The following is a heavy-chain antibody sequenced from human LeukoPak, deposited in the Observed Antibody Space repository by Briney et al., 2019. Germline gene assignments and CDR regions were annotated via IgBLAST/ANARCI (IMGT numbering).Heavy chain of an antibody. CDR2: TYYRSKWYN. Sequence: SQTLSPTCAISGDSVSSNSAAWNWIRQSPSRGLEWLGRTYYRSKWYNDYAVSVKSRITINPDTSKNQFSLQLNSVTPEDTAVYYCARAPHYYDSSGFPRSNYYYYGMDVWGQGTTVTVSS. CDR3: ARAPHYYDSSGFPRSNYYYYGMDV. CDR1: GDSVSSNSAA. V-gene: IGHV6-1*01. D-gene: IGHD3-22*01. J-gene: IGHJ6*02.